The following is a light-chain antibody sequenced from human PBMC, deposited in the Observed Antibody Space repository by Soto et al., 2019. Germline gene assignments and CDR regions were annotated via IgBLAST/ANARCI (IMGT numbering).Light chain of an antibody. J-gene: IGKJ5*01. CDR1: QSVSDN. V-gene: IGKV3-15*01. Sequence: EIVMTQSPATLSVSPGERATLSCRASQSVSDNLAWYQQKPGQAPRLFIYGVSARATGIPARFSGSGSGTEFTLTISSLQSEDFAVYYCQQYNNWPITFGQGTRLEIK. CDR3: QQYNNWPIT. CDR2: GVS.